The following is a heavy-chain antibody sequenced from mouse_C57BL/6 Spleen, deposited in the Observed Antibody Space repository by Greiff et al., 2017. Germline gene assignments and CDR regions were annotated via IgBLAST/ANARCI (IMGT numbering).Heavy chain of an antibody. D-gene: IGHD1-1*01. CDR3: ARDNYGHWYFDV. J-gene: IGHJ1*03. CDR2: ISYSGST. CDR1: GYSITSGYD. V-gene: IGHV3-1*01. Sequence: EVKLVESGPGMVKPSQSLSLTCTVPGYSITSGYDWHWIRHFPGNKLEWMGYISYSGSTNYNPSLKSRISITHDTSKNHVFLKLNSVTTEDTATYYCARDNYGHWYFDVWGTGTTVTVAS.